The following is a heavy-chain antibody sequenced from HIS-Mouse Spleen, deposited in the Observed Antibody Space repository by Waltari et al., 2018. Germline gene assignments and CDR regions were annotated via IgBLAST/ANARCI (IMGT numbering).Heavy chain of an antibody. CDR3: ARIAEGYTSGWYAFDY. Sequence: QVTLRESGPALVKPTQTLTLTCTFSGFSLSTSGMCVSWIRQPPGKALEWLARIDWDDDKYYSTSRKTRRTISRDTSKNQVVLTMTNMDPLDTATYYCARIAEGYTSGWYAFDYWGQGTLVTVSS. CDR2: IDWDDDK. CDR1: GFSLSTSGMC. D-gene: IGHD6-19*01. J-gene: IGHJ4*02. V-gene: IGHV2-70*15.